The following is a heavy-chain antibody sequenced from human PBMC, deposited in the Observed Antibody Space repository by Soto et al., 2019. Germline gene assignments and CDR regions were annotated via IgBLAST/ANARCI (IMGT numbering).Heavy chain of an antibody. D-gene: IGHD4-17*01. CDR2: ISAYNGNT. Sequence: ASVKVSCKASDYTLTSYGIIWVRQAPGQGLEWMGWISAYNGNTNYAQKLQGRVTMTTDTSTSTAYMELRSLRSDDTAVYYCARGMTTVVTSAEYFQHWGQGTLVTVSS. CDR3: ARGMTTVVTSAEYFQH. J-gene: IGHJ1*01. V-gene: IGHV1-18*04. CDR1: DYTLTSYG.